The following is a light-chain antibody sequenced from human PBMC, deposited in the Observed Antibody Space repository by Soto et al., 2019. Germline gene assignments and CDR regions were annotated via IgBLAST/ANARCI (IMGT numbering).Light chain of an antibody. CDR1: QSVSSSY. CDR3: QQYGTSPWT. J-gene: IGKJ1*01. V-gene: IGKV3-20*01. CDR2: GVS. Sequence: EIVLTQSPGTLPLSPGERATLSCRASQSVSSSYLAWYQQKPGQAPRLLIYGVSSRATGIPDRFSGSGSGTDFTLTISRLEPEDFAVYYCQQYGTSPWTFGQGATVEIK.